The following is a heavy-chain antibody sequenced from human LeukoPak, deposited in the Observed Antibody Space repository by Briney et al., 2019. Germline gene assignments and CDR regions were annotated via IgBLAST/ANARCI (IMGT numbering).Heavy chain of an antibody. CDR1: GGTFSSYA. Sequence: SVKVSCKASGGTFSSYAISWVRQAPGQGLEWMGGIIPIFGTANYARKFQGRVTITADESTSTAYMELSSLRSEDTAVYYCAGVRGYSYECFDYWGQGTLVTVSS. D-gene: IGHD5-18*01. CDR2: IIPIFGTA. V-gene: IGHV1-69*13. J-gene: IGHJ4*02. CDR3: AGVRGYSYECFDY.